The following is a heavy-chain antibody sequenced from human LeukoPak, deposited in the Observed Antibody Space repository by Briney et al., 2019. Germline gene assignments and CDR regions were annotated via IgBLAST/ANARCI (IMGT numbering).Heavy chain of an antibody. D-gene: IGHD1-26*01. CDR3: ASAVGAHKGLD. CDR1: GFTFSSYG. Sequence: GGSLRLSCAASGFTFSSYGMHWVRQAPGKGLEWVAVKWYDGSNKYYADSVKGRFTISRDNSKNTLYLQMNSLRAEDTAVYYCASAVGAHKGLDWGQGTLVTVSS. V-gene: IGHV3-33*01. J-gene: IGHJ4*02. CDR2: KWYDGSNK.